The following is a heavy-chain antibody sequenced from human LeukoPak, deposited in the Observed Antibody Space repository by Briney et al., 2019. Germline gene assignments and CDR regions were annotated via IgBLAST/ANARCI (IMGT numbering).Heavy chain of an antibody. V-gene: IGHV3-23*01. CDR2: ISGSGGST. CDR1: GFTFSSYG. Sequence: GGSLRLSCAASGFTFSSYGMSWVRQAPGKGLEWVSAISGSGGSTYYADSVKGRFTISRDNSKNTLYLQMNSLRAEDTAVYYCAKCSSTSCYVSIDFDYWGQGTLVTVSS. J-gene: IGHJ4*02. CDR3: AKCSSTSCYVSIDFDY. D-gene: IGHD2-2*01.